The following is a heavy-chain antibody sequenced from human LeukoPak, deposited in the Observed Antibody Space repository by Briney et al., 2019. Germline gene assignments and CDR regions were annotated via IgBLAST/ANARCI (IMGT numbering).Heavy chain of an antibody. CDR1: GFTFDDYA. J-gene: IGHJ6*02. CDR3: AKDSSGWHYYYYYGMDV. CDR2: ISWNSGSI. D-gene: IGHD6-19*01. V-gene: IGHV3-9*01. Sequence: PGGSLRLSCAASGFTFDDYAMHWVRQAPGKGLEWVSGISWNSGSIGYADSVKGRLTISRDNAKNSLYLQMNSLRAEDTALYYCAKDSSGWHYYYYYGMDVWGQGTTVTVSS.